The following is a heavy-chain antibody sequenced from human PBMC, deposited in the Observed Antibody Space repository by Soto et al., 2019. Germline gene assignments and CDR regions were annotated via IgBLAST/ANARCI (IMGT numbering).Heavy chain of an antibody. CDR2: IIPIFGTA. CDR1: GGTFSSYA. V-gene: IGHV1-69*12. CDR3: ARRYYDILTPSYGMDV. J-gene: IGHJ6*02. Sequence: QVQLVQSGAEVKKPGSSVKVSCKASGGTFSSYAISWVRQAPGQGLEWMGGIIPIFGTANYAQKFQSRVTITADESTSTAYMELSSLRSEDTAVYYCARRYYDILTPSYGMDVWGQGTTVTVSS. D-gene: IGHD3-9*01.